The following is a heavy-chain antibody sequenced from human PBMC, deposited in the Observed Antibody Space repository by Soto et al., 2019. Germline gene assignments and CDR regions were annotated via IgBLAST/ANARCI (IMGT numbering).Heavy chain of an antibody. D-gene: IGHD5-12*01. CDR1: GYTFTSYY. J-gene: IGHJ3*02. CDR2: INPSGGST. Sequence: ASVKVSCKASGYTFTSYYMHWVRQAPGQGLEWMGIINPSGGSTSYAQKFQGRVTMTRDTSTSAVYMELSSLRSEDTAVYYCARGREMATIGHDAFGIWGQGTMVTVSS. CDR3: ARGREMATIGHDAFGI. V-gene: IGHV1-46*01.